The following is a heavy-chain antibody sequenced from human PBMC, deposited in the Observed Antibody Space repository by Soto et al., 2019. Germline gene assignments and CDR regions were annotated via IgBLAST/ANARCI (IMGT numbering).Heavy chain of an antibody. Sequence: PGVSLRLSCAAAGFTFSSYGMHWVRQAPGKGLEWGAVISYDGRNKYYADSVKGRFTISRDKGRNTLYLQMSSPKASDAAVVGCARVRESTPVFDYRGQGTLVRVSS. J-gene: IGHJ4*02. CDR2: ISYDGRNK. CDR1: GFTFSSYG. CDR3: ARVRESTPVFDY. D-gene: IGHD2-15*01. V-gene: IGHV3-30*03.